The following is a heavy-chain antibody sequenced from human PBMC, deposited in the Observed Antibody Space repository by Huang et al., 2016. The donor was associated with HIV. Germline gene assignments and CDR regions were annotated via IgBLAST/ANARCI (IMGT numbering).Heavy chain of an antibody. Sequence: QVQLVESGGGVVQPGRSLRISCAASGFTFSSYGMHWVRQAPGKGLEWGAVRSDDAKTKDYADSVKGRFSISRDNSKTTVYLQLNSLRVEDTAVYYCAKGGSAAAVLDFWGQGTLVTVSS. D-gene: IGHD6-13*01. CDR1: GFTFSSYG. CDR3: AKGGSAAAVLDF. CDR2: RSDDAKTK. J-gene: IGHJ4*02. V-gene: IGHV3-30*18.